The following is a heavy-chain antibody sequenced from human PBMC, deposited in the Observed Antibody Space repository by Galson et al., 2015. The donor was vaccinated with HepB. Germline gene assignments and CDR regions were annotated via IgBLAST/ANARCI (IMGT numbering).Heavy chain of an antibody. D-gene: IGHD4-17*01. CDR3: AKDPSTVRSPPGTLYY. V-gene: IGHV3-30*02. CDR1: GFTFSSYG. J-gene: IGHJ4*02. CDR2: IRYDGSNK. Sequence: SLRLSCAASGFTFSSYGMHWVRQAPGKGLEWVAFIRYDGSNKYYADSVKGRFTISRDNSKNTLYLQMNSLRAEDTAVYYCAKDPSTVRSPPGTLYYWGQGTLVTVSS.